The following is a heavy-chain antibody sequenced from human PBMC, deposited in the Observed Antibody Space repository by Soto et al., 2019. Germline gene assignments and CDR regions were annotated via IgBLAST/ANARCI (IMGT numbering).Heavy chain of an antibody. Sequence: GGSLRLSCAASGFTFSSYGMHWVRQAPGKGLEWVAVIWYDGSNKYYADSVKGRFTISRDNSKNTLYLQMNSLRAEDTAVYYCARDLEQQLSDYFDYWGQGTLVTVSS. D-gene: IGHD6-13*01. V-gene: IGHV3-33*01. J-gene: IGHJ4*02. CDR2: IWYDGSNK. CDR1: GFTFSSYG. CDR3: ARDLEQQLSDYFDY.